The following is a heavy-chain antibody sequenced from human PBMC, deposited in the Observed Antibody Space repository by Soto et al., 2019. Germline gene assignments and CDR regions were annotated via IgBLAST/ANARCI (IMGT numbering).Heavy chain of an antibody. CDR3: ARSIQWLVLFPYYSDY. Sequence: GAPRLSCAASGFTFSSYSMNWVRQAPGEGLEWVSYISSSSSTIYYADSVKGRFTISRDNAKNSLYLQMNSLRDEDTAVYYYARSIQWLVLFPYYSDYWGQGTLVTDSS. D-gene: IGHD6-19*01. J-gene: IGHJ4*02. CDR2: ISSSSSTI. CDR1: GFTFSSYS. V-gene: IGHV3-48*02.